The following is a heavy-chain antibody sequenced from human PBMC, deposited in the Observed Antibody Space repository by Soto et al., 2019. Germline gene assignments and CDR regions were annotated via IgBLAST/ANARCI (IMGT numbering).Heavy chain of an antibody. CDR3: SRKNLQKVWYNWNYALWL. Sequence: SETLSLTCAVYGGSFSGYYCSWIRQPPGKGLEWNGEINNSGSTNYNPSLKSRVNISVDTSKNQYSRKLSSVTAADSAVYYFSRKNLQKVWYNWNYALWLWGQGTLVTVSS. CDR2: INNSGST. CDR1: GGSFSGYY. V-gene: IGHV4-34*01. D-gene: IGHD1-7*01. J-gene: IGHJ4*02.